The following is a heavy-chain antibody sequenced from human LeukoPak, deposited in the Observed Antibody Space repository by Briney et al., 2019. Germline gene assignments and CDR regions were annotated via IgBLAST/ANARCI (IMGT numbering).Heavy chain of an antibody. D-gene: IGHD3-10*01. CDR2: IYYSGST. CDR1: GGSISSGGYY. J-gene: IGHJ3*02. CDR3: ARDGSGSYYRDAFDI. Sequence: SETLSLTCTVSGGSISSGGYYWSWLRQHPGKGLEWIGYIYYSGSTYYNPSLKSRVTISVDTSKNQFSLKLSSVTAVDTAVYYCARDGSGSYYRDAFDIWGQGTMVTVSS. V-gene: IGHV4-31*03.